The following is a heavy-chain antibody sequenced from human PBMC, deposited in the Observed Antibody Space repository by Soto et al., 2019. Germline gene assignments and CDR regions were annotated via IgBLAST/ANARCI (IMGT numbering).Heavy chain of an antibody. Sequence: SETLSLTCTVSGGSISRYYWSWIRQPPGKGLEWIGYIYYSGSTNYNPSLKSRVTISVDTSKNQFSLKLSSVTAADTAVYYCARGEYSSSFFDYWGQGTLVTVSS. CDR3: ARGEYSSSFFDY. CDR1: GGSISRYY. V-gene: IGHV4-59*01. D-gene: IGHD6-6*01. J-gene: IGHJ4*02. CDR2: IYYSGST.